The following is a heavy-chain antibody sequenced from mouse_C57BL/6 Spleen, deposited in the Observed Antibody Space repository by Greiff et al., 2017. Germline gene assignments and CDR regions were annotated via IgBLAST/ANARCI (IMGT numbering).Heavy chain of an antibody. CDR1: GFNFKNTY. V-gene: IGHV14-3*01. D-gene: IGHD2-5*01. CDR3: ALAYYSNYGEGAMDY. Sequence: VQLQQSVAELVRPGASVKLSCTASGFNFKNTYMHWVKQRPEQGLEWIGMIDPANGNTKYAPKFQGKATITADTSTNTAYLQLSSLTSEDTAIYCGALAYYSNYGEGAMDYWGQGTSVTVSS. CDR2: IDPANGNT. J-gene: IGHJ4*01.